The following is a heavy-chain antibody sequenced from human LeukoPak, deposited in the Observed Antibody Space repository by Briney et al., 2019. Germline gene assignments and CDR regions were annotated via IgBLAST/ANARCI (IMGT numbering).Heavy chain of an antibody. D-gene: IGHD5-24*01. Sequence: SEKVSCKASGGTFSSYAISWVRQAPGQGLEWMGGIIPIFGTANYAQKFQGRVTITADESTSTAYMELSSLRSEDTAVYYCASAVEMATTADYWGQGTLVTVSS. J-gene: IGHJ4*02. CDR3: ASAVEMATTADY. CDR2: IIPIFGTA. CDR1: GGTFSSYA. V-gene: IGHV1-69*13.